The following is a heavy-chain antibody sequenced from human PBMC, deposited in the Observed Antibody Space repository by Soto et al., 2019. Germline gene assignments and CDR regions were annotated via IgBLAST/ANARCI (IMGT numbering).Heavy chain of an antibody. Sequence: QVQLVESGGDVVQPGRSLRLSCAASGFTFSSYAMHWVRQAPGKGLEWVAVISYDGSNKYYADSVKGRFTISRDNSKNTLYLQMNSLRAEDTAVYYCTRSGLSITGTPWPFDYWGQGTLVTVSS. CDR2: ISYDGSNK. CDR1: GFTFSSYA. CDR3: TRSGLSITGTPWPFDY. J-gene: IGHJ4*02. V-gene: IGHV3-30-3*01. D-gene: IGHD1-20*01.